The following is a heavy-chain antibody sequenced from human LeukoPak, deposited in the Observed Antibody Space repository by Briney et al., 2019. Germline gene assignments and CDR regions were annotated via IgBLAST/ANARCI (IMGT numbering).Heavy chain of an antibody. D-gene: IGHD4/OR15-4a*01. Sequence: SETLSLTCTVSGGAISSSSYYWGWIRQPPGKGLEWIGSIFYSGSTYYNPSLKSRVTMSVDTSKNQFSLKLSSVTAADTAMYYCGRHQTMYYGMDVWGQGTAVTVSS. CDR3: GRHQTMYYGMDV. J-gene: IGHJ6*02. V-gene: IGHV4-39*01. CDR1: GGAISSSSYY. CDR2: IFYSGST.